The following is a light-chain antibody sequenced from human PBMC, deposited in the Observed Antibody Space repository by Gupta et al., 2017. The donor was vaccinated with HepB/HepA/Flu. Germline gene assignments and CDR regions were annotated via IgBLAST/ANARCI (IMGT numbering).Light chain of an antibody. CDR2: SAS. Sequence: EVVMTQSPATLSVSPGERATLSCRASQSISDNLAWYQQKPGQAPRLLIFSASTRATGVPARFSGSVSGTEFTLTISSLQSEDFAVYDCQQYNNWPLLTFGGGTKVEIK. CDR3: QQYNNWPLLT. CDR1: QSISDN. J-gene: IGKJ4*01. V-gene: IGKV3-15*01.